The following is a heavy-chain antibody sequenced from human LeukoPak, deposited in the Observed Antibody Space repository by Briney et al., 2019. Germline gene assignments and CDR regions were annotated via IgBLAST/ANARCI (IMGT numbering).Heavy chain of an antibody. J-gene: IGHJ4*02. CDR2: ISGSGGST. V-gene: IGHV3-23*01. D-gene: IGHD3-10*01. CDR3: AKDRPGSLWVGELFCFDY. CDR1: GFTFSSYG. Sequence: GGSLRLSCAASGFTFSSYGMSWVRQAPGKGLEWVSAISGSGGSTYYADSVKGRFTISRDNSKNTLYLQMNSLRGEDTAVYYCAKDRPGSLWVGELFCFDYWGQGTLVTVSS.